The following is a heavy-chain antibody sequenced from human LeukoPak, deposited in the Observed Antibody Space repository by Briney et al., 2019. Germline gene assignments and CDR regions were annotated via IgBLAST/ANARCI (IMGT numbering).Heavy chain of an antibody. V-gene: IGHV3-48*03. J-gene: IGHJ6*03. CDR2: ISSSGSTI. CDR3: ARAGSWGYYYYMDV. Sequence: PGGSLRLSCAASGFTFSSYEMNWVRQAPGKGLEWVSYISSSGSTIYYADSVKGRFTISRDNAKNSLYLQMNSLRAEDTAVYYCARAGSWGYYYYMDVWGKGTTVTVSS. CDR1: GFTFSSYE. D-gene: IGHD6-13*01.